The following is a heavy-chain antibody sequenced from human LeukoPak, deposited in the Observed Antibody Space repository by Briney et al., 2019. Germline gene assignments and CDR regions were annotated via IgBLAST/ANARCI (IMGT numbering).Heavy chain of an antibody. CDR3: ARDVPPHAFDI. Sequence: SETLSLTCAVYGGSFSDYYWSWIRQPPGKGLEWIGEINHSGSTNYNPSLKSRVTISVDTSKNQFSLKLSSVTAADTAVYYCARDVPPHAFDIWGQGTMVTVSS. CDR2: INHSGST. J-gene: IGHJ3*02. V-gene: IGHV4-34*01. CDR1: GGSFSDYY.